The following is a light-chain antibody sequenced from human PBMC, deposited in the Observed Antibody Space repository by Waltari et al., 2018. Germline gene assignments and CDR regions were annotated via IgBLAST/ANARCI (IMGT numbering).Light chain of an antibody. CDR3: QQYYSTIFT. V-gene: IGLV1-51*02. J-gene: IGLJ1*01. CDR2: GND. Sequence: QSVLTQPPSVSAAPGQKVTISCSGSTSNIGNNYVSWYQQFPGAAPKVLIYGNDKRATGIPDRFSGSGSGTDFTLTISSLHAEDVAVYYCQQYYSTIFTFGPGT. CDR1: TSNIGNNY.